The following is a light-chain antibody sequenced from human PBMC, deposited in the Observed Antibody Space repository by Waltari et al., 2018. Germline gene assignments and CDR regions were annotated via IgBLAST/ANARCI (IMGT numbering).Light chain of an antibody. CDR1: DIGSNS. CDR2: DDS. V-gene: IGLV3-21*02. Sequence: SYVLTQPPSVSVAPGQTASITCGGNDIGSNSVHLYQQKPGQAPVLVIYDDSDRPSRIPERFSGFNSGNTATLVISRVEAGDEADYYCQVWDNSSKQVIFGGGTKLTVL. J-gene: IGLJ2*01. CDR3: QVWDNSSKQVI.